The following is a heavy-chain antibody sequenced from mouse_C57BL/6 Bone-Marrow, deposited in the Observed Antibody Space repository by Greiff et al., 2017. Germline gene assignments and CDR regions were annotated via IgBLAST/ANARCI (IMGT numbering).Heavy chain of an antibody. D-gene: IGHD1-3*01. J-gene: IGHJ1*03. CDR1: GYTFTDYY. Sequence: EVMLVESGPVLVKPGASVKMSCKASGYTFTDYYMNWVKQSHGKSLEWIGVINPYNGGTSYNQKFKGKATLTVDKSSSTAYMELNSLTSEDSAVYYCARKSNWYFDVWGTGTTVTVSS. CDR2: INPYNGGT. CDR3: ARKSNWYFDV. V-gene: IGHV1-19*01.